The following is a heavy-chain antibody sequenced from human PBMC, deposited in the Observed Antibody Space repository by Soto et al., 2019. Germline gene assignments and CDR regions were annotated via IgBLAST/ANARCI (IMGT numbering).Heavy chain of an antibody. CDR3: ASDYCSGGSCLAGVD. D-gene: IGHD2-15*01. J-gene: IGHJ4*02. CDR1: GGSISSYY. Sequence: PSETLSLTCTVSGGSISSYYWSWIRQPAGKGLEWIGRIYTSGSTNYNPSLKSRVTMSVDTSKNQFSLKLSSVTAADTAVYYCASDYCSGGSCLAGVDWGQGTLVTVSS. V-gene: IGHV4-4*07. CDR2: IYTSGST.